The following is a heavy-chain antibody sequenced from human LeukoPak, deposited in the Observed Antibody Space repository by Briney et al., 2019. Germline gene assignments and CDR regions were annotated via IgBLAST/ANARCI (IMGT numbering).Heavy chain of an antibody. J-gene: IGHJ4*02. CDR3: ARGGYCSGGSCYDIFDY. Sequence: AGGSLRLSCAASGFTFSSYWMHWVRHAPGKGLVWVSRINSDGSSTNYADSVKGRFTISRDNAKNTLYLQMNSLRAEDTAVYYCARGGYCSGGSCYDIFDYWGQGTLVTVSS. V-gene: IGHV3-74*01. CDR2: INSDGSST. CDR1: GFTFSSYW. D-gene: IGHD2-15*01.